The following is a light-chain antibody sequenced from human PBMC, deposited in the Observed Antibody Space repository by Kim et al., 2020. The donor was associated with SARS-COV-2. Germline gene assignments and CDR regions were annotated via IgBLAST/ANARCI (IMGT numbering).Light chain of an antibody. V-gene: IGLV3-19*01. J-gene: IGLJ2*01. Sequence: SSELTQDPAVSVAVGQTVRITCQGDSLRSYYATWYQQKPRQAPILVIYGKNNRPSGTPDRFSGSSSGNTASLTITGTQAGDEADYYCNSRDSDDNVVFGGGTQLTVL. CDR2: GKN. CDR1: SLRSYY. CDR3: NSRDSDDNVV.